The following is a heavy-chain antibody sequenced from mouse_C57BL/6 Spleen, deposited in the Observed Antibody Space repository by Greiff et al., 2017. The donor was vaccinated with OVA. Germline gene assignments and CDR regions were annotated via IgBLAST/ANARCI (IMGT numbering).Heavy chain of an antibody. CDR3: ARSGSNPWYFDV. Sequence: VQLKQSGPELVKPGASVKISSKASGYSFTGYYMNWVKQSPEKSLEWIGEINPSTGGTTYNQKFKAKATLTVDKSSSTAYMQLKSLTSEDSAVYYCARSGSNPWYFDVWGTGTTVTVSS. J-gene: IGHJ1*03. D-gene: IGHD2-5*01. CDR1: GYSFTGYY. V-gene: IGHV1-42*01. CDR2: INPSTGGT.